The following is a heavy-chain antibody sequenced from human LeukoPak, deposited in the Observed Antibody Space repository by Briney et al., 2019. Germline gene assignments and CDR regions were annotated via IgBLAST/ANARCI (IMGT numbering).Heavy chain of an antibody. CDR1: GFTFSSYA. CDR3: ARDSYGMDV. V-gene: IGHV3-30-3*01. CDR2: IPYDGSNK. Sequence: PGGSLRLSCAASGFTFSSYAMHWVRQAPGKGLEWGAVIPYDGSNKYYADSVKGRFTISRDNSKNTLYLQMKSLRAEDTAVYYCARDSYGMDVWGQGTTVTVSS. J-gene: IGHJ6*02.